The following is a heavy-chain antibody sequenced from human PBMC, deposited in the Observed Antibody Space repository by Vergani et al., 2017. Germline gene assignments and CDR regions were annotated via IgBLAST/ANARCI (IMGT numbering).Heavy chain of an antibody. CDR1: GYTLTELS. CDR3: ATILSRYSSSWYDY. D-gene: IGHD6-13*01. J-gene: IGHJ4*02. CDR2: FDPADGET. Sequence: QVQLVQSGAEVKKPGASVRVSCKVSGYTLTELSMHWGRQAPGKGLEWMGGFDPADGETIYAQKSQGRVTMTEDTSTDTAYMELSSLRSEDTAVYYCATILSRYSSSWYDYWGQGTLVTVSS. V-gene: IGHV1-24*01.